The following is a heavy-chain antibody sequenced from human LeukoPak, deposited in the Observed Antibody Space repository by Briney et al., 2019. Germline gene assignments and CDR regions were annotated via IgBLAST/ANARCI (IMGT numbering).Heavy chain of an antibody. CDR3: ARDLDYDSSGYVYYGMDV. CDR2: INSNGGST. CDR1: GFTFSSYA. Sequence: GGSLRLSCAASGFTFSSYAMRWVRQAPGKGLEYVSAINSNGGSTYYANSVKGRFTISRDNSKNTLYLQMGSLRAEDMAVYYCARDLDYDSSGYVYYGMDVWGQGTTVTVSS. V-gene: IGHV3-64*01. J-gene: IGHJ6*02. D-gene: IGHD3-22*01.